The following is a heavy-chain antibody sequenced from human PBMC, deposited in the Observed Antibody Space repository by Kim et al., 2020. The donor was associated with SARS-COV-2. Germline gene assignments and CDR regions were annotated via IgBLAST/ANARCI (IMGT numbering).Heavy chain of an antibody. J-gene: IGHJ4*02. CDR1: GYTFTDYY. CDR3: ARGQRDGSSYCEL. D-gene: IGHD1-26*01. Sequence: ASVKVSCKASGYTFTDYYIHWVRQAPGQGLEWMGRIHPNSGDTDYAQKFRDRVTMTRDTSVTTTYMEMSTLRSDDTAVFYCARGQRDGSSYCELWGQGTPVTVSS. CDR2: IHPNSGDT. V-gene: IGHV1-2*06.